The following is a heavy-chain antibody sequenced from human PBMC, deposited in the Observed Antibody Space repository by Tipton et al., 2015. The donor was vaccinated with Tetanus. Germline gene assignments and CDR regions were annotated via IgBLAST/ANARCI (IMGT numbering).Heavy chain of an antibody. J-gene: IGHJ6*02. CDR2: INHSGST. V-gene: IGHV4-34*01. Sequence: TLSLTCAVYGGSFSGYYWSWIRQPPGKGLEWIGEINHSGSTNYNPSLKSRVTISVDTSKNQFSLKVSSATAADTAVYYCARDDYYDGRGLYYYGSDVWGQGTTVTVSS. CDR3: ARDDYYDGRGLYYYGSDV. D-gene: IGHD3-22*01. CDR1: GGSFSGYY.